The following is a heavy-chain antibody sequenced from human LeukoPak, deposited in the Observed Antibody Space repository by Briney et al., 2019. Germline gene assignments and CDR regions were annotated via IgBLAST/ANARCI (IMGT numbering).Heavy chain of an antibody. CDR3: ARTQDVVVADYMDV. CDR1: GFTFSSYS. Sequence: GGSLRLSCAASGFTFSSYSMNWVRQAPGKGLEWVSSISSSSSYIYYADSVKGRFTISRDNAKNSLYLQMNSLRAEDTAVYYCARTQDVVVADYMDVWGQGITVTVSS. CDR2: ISSSSSYI. D-gene: IGHD2-15*01. J-gene: IGHJ6*02. V-gene: IGHV3-21*01.